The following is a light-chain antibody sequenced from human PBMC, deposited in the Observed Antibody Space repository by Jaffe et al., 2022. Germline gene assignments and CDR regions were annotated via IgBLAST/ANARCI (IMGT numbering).Light chain of an antibody. Sequence: DIVMTQFPDSLAVSLGERATVNCKSSQSILYSSNNKNYLAWYQQKPGQPPKLLIYWASTRESGVPDRFSGSGSGTDFTLTISSLQAEDVAVYYCQQYYSGPQTFGQGTKLEIK. CDR3: QQYYSGPQT. CDR2: WAS. V-gene: IGKV4-1*01. CDR1: QSILYSSNNKNY. J-gene: IGKJ2*01.